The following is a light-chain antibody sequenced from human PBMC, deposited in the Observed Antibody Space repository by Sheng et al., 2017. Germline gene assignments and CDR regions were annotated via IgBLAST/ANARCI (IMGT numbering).Light chain of an antibody. CDR3: CSYAGTYSYV. Sequence: QSALTQPPSASGSPGQSVTISCTGTSSDVGGYNYVSWYQQHPGKAPKLMIYEVSQRPSGVPDRFSGSKSGNSASLTISGLLPEDEANYYCCSYAGTYSYVFGTGTKVTVL. J-gene: IGLJ1*01. CDR1: SSDVGGYNY. V-gene: IGLV2-8*01. CDR2: EVS.